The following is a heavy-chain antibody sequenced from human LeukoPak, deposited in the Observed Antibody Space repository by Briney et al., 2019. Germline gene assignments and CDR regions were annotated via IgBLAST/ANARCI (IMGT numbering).Heavy chain of an antibody. V-gene: IGHV1-2*02. CDR2: INPNSGGT. CDR1: GYAFTGYY. J-gene: IGHJ6*02. Sequence: ASVKVSCKASGYAFTGYYMHWVRQAPGQGLEWMGWINPNSGGTNYAQKFQGRVTMTRDTCISTAYMELSRLRSDDTAVYYRARDLTSGDIVVVVAADYGMDVWGQGTTVTVSS. CDR3: ARDLTSGDIVVVVAADYGMDV. D-gene: IGHD2-15*01.